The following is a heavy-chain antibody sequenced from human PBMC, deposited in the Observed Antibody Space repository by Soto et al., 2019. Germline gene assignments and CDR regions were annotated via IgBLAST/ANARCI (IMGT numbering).Heavy chain of an antibody. CDR1: GFTFSSYW. Sequence: EVQLVESGGGLVQPGESLRLSCADSGFTFSSYWMHWVRQAPGKGLVWVSRINSDGSSTSYADSVKGRFTISRDNAKNTLCLHMNSLRAEDTAVYYCARIRAYYESSGYYYWGQGTLVTVSS. CDR2: INSDGSST. V-gene: IGHV3-74*01. J-gene: IGHJ4*02. CDR3: ARIRAYYESSGYYY. D-gene: IGHD3-22*01.